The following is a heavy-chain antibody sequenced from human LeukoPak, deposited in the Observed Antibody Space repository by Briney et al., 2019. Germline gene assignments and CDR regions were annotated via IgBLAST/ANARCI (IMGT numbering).Heavy chain of an antibody. D-gene: IGHD3-10*02. CDR1: GFTFSSSG. V-gene: IGHV3-30*18. CDR2: ISFEGSNK. CDR3: AKDSPGVRGGPDY. Sequence: PGRSLRLSCAASGFTFSSSGMHWVRQAPGKGLEWVAFISFEGSNKYYADSVKGRFTLSRDNSRNTLSFQMDSLRGEDTAVYYCAKDSPGVRGGPDYWGQGTLVTVSS. J-gene: IGHJ4*02.